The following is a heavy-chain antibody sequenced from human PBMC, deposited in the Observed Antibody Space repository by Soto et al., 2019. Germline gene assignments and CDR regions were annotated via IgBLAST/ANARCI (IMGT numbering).Heavy chain of an antibody. CDR1: GGTFSSYA. Sequence: SVKVSCKASGGTFSSYAISWVRQAPGQGLEWMGGIIPIFGTANYAQKFQGRVTITADESTSTAYMELSSLRSEDTAVYYCARWRTRGSGYNKALDYWGQGTLVTVSS. CDR3: ARWRTRGSGYNKALDY. J-gene: IGHJ4*02. D-gene: IGHD3-22*01. V-gene: IGHV1-69*13. CDR2: IIPIFGTA.